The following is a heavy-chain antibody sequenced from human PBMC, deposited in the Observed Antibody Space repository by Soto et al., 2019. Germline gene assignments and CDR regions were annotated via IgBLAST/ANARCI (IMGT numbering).Heavy chain of an antibody. J-gene: IGHJ4*02. D-gene: IGHD2-2*01. V-gene: IGHV4-38-2*01. Sequence: PSETLSLTCVVSVYSISSDYYWGWIRQPPGNGLEWIGFIYHSGSTFYNPSLKSRVTMSVDTSKNQFSLKVNSVTAADTGVYYCARASRDCSGLSCAWGGADYWGQGTLVTVSS. CDR2: IYHSGST. CDR1: VYSISSDYY. CDR3: ARASRDCSGLSCAWGGADY.